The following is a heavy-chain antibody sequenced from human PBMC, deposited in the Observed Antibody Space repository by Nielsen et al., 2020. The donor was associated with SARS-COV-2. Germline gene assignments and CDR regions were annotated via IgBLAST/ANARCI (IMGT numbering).Heavy chain of an antibody. CDR3: AKLSALAEESDY. CDR2: ISWNSGSI. V-gene: IGHV3-9*01. Sequence: SLKISCAASGFTFDDYAMHWVRQAPGKGLEWVSGISWNSGSIGYADSVKGRFTISRDNAKNSLYLQMNSLRAEDTAFYYCAKLSALAEESDYWGQGTLVTVSS. CDR1: GFTFDDYA. D-gene: IGHD6-19*01. J-gene: IGHJ4*02.